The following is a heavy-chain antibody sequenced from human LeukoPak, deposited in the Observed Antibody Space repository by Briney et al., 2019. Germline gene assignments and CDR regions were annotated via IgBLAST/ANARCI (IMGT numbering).Heavy chain of an antibody. D-gene: IGHD6-19*01. J-gene: IGHJ4*02. CDR3: ARDLPPGSSGWYLGY. CDR2: ISSSSNTI. Sequence: GGSLRLSCAASGFTFSTYSMIWVRQAPGKGLKWVSYISSSSNTIYYADSVKGRFTISRDNAKNSLYLQMNSLRDEDTALYYCARDLPPGSSGWYLGYWGQGTLVTVSS. CDR1: GFTFSTYS. V-gene: IGHV3-48*02.